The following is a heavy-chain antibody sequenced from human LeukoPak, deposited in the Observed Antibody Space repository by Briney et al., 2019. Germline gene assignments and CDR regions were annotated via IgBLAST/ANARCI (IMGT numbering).Heavy chain of an antibody. CDR2: INHSGST. V-gene: IGHV4-34*01. CDR3: ARDWAIGYCTNGVCRTDAFDI. CDR1: GGSFSGYY. D-gene: IGHD2-8*01. Sequence: PSETLSLTCAVYGGSFSGYYWSWIRQPPGKGLEWIGEINHSGSTNYNPSLKSRVTISVDTSKNQFSLKLSSVTAADTAVYYCARDWAIGYCTNGVCRTDAFDIWGQGTMVTVSS. J-gene: IGHJ3*02.